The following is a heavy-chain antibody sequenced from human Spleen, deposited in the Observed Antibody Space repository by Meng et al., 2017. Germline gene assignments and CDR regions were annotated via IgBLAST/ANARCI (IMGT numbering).Heavy chain of an antibody. J-gene: IGHJ3*02. V-gene: IGHV1-8*01. CDR1: GYTFTSYD. D-gene: IGHD3-22*01. Sequence: ASVKVSCKASGYTFTSYDINWVRQATGQGLEWMGWMNPNSGNTGYAQKFQGRVTMTRNTSISTAYMELSSLRSEDTAVYYCARSRKRWYYYDSSGSPAFDIWGQGTMVTVSS. CDR3: ARSRKRWYYYDSSGSPAFDI. CDR2: MNPNSGNT.